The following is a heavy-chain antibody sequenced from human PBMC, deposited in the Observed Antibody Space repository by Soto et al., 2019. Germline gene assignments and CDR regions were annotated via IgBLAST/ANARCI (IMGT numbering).Heavy chain of an antibody. D-gene: IGHD3-10*01. V-gene: IGHV1-18*01. Sequence: QVHLVQSGAEVKKPGASVKVSCKASGYTFTNYDINWVRQAPGQGLEWMGWISTYTGNTNYAQKLQGRVTMTTATSKSTAQMEVRSLRYDDTAVYYWARGYYYGSGSPTAGGMYVWGQGTTVTVSS. CDR1: GYTFTNYD. CDR3: ARGYYYGSGSPTAGGMYV. J-gene: IGHJ6*02. CDR2: ISTYTGNT.